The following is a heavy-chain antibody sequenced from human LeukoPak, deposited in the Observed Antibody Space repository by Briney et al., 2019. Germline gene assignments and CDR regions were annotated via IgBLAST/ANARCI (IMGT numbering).Heavy chain of an antibody. J-gene: IGHJ4*02. Sequence: GGSLRLSCAASGFTFSSYSMNWVRQAPGKGLEWVSYISSSSSTIYYADSVKGRFTISRDNAKNSLYLQMNSLRAEDTAVYYCAKRSRGYSVTGGPPNSYWGQGTLVTVSS. V-gene: IGHV3-48*01. D-gene: IGHD5/OR15-5a*01. CDR1: GFTFSSYS. CDR3: AKRSRGYSVTGGPPNSY. CDR2: ISSSSSTI.